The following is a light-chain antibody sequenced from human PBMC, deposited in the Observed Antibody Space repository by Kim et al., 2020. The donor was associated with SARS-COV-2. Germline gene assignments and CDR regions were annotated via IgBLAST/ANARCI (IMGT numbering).Light chain of an antibody. CDR3: QSYDSSLSGWV. CDR2: VNS. Sequence: QRVTISCTGSSSNIGAGYDVDWYQQLPGTAPRLLIYVNSNRPSGVPDRFSGSKSGTSASLAITGLQAEDEADYYCQSYDSSLSGWVFGGGTQLTVL. CDR1: SSNIGAGYD. V-gene: IGLV1-40*01. J-gene: IGLJ3*02.